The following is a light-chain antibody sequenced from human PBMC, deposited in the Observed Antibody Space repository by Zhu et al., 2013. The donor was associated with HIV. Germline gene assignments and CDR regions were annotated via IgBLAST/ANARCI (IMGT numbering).Light chain of an antibody. CDR2: GAS. V-gene: IGKV1-8*01. CDR1: QDINSY. CDR3: QQFHRYPWT. Sequence: AIRMTQSPSSLSASTGDRVTITCRASQDINSYLAWYQQKPGKAPKLLIHGASSLMSGVPSRFSGSGSATEFTLTVSSLQADDFATYYCQQFHRYPWTFGQGTKVEI. J-gene: IGKJ1*01.